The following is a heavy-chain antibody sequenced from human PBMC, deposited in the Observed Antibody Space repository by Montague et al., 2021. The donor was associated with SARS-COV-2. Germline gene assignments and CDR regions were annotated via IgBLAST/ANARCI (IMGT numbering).Heavy chain of an antibody. Sequence: TLSLTCTVSGASISTGIYYWSWIRQPAGKGLEWIGRIRTTGHTDYNSSLESRVFMSVDTSTNQFSLSLTSVTAADTAVYFCARFGSGTLEFDLWGPGTVVTVSS. CDR2: IRTTGHT. CDR1: GASISTGIYY. CDR3: ARFGSGTLEFDL. D-gene: IGHD1-26*01. J-gene: IGHJ4*02. V-gene: IGHV4-61*02.